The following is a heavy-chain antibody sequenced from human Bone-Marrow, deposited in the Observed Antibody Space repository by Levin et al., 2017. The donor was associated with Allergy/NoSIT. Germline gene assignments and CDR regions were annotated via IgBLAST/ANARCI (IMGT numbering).Heavy chain of an antibody. CDR1: GGSISSTNW. CDR3: ASRGEYYYASGGPWFDP. CDR2: IYHSGRT. Sequence: GSLRLSCAVSGGSISSTNWWWSWVRQPPGKGLEWIGEIYHSGRTNYNPSLKSRVTISIDKSKNHFSLKLSSATAADTAVYYCASRGEYYYASGGPWFDPWGQGTLVTVSS. D-gene: IGHD3-10*01. J-gene: IGHJ5*02. V-gene: IGHV4-4*02.